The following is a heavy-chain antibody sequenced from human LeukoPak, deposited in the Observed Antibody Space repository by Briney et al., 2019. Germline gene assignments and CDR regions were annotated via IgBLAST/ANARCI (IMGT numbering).Heavy chain of an antibody. D-gene: IGHD4-11*01. J-gene: IGHJ4*02. CDR3: ARQERFSNPFDY. CDR1: GGSISSYY. CDR2: IYTSGST. Sequence: SETLSLTCTVSGGSISSYYWSWIRQPAGKGLEWIGRIYTSGSTNYNPSLKSRVTISVDTSKNQFSLKLSSVTPADTAVYYCARQERFSNPFDYWGQGTLVTVSS. V-gene: IGHV4-4*07.